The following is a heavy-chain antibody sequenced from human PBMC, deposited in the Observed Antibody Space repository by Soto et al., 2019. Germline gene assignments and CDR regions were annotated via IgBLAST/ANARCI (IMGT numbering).Heavy chain of an antibody. V-gene: IGHV4-31*03. J-gene: IGHJ4*02. CDR1: GGSISSGGYY. Sequence: QVQLQESGPGLVKPSQTLSLTCTVSGGSISSGGYYWSWIRQHPGKGLEWIGYIYYSGSTYYNPSLKSRVTISVDTSKNQFSLKLSSVTAADTAVYYCARGNAQSAAIGRRIDYWGQGTLVTVSS. CDR3: ARGNAQSAAIGRRIDY. CDR2: IYYSGST. D-gene: IGHD2-2*01.